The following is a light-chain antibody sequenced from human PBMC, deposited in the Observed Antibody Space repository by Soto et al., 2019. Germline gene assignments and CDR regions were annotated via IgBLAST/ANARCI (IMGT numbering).Light chain of an antibody. J-gene: IGLJ3*02. CDR1: SSDVGSYNF. V-gene: IGLV2-23*01. Sequence: ALTQPASVSGSPGQSITISCTGTSSDVGSYNFVSWYQQHPGKAPKLMIYEGSKRPSGVSNRFSGSKSGNTASLTISGLQAEDEADYYCCSYAGDSAWVFGGGTKVTVL. CDR3: CSYAGDSAWV. CDR2: EGS.